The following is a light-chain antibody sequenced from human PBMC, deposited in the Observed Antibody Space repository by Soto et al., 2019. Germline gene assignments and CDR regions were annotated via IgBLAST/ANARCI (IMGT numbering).Light chain of an antibody. Sequence: DIQMTQSPSTLSASVGDRVTITCRASQSVTNWLAWYQQKPGKTPNLLIYDASRLQSGTPSRFSGSGSETEFTLTIYSLQPDDFATYYCQQHTTYPYTFGQGTK. CDR3: QQHTTYPYT. CDR1: QSVTNW. V-gene: IGKV1-5*01. CDR2: DAS. J-gene: IGKJ2*01.